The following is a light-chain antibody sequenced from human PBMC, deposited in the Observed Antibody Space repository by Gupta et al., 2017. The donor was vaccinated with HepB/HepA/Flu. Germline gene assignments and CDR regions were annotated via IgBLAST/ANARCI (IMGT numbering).Light chain of an antibody. CDR2: DAS. CDR1: QSVSSY. J-gene: IGKJ2*01. CDR3: QQRSNWHRLKYT. V-gene: IGKV3-11*01. Sequence: EIVLTQSPATLSLSPGERATLSCRASQSVSSYLAWYQQKPGQAPRLLIYDASNRATGIPAGFSGSGSGTDFTLTISSLEPEEFAVYYCQQRSNWHRLKYTFGQGTKLEIK.